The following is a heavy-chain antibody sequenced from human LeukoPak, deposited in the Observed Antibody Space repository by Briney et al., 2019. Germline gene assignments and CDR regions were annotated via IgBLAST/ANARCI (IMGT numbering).Heavy chain of an antibody. D-gene: IGHD6-19*01. V-gene: IGHV1-46*01. Sequence: GASVKVSFKSSGYTFTIYYMHWVRQAPGQGLEWMGLINLSGGSTNYAQKFQGRVTMTRDTSTSTVYMELSSLRSEDTAVYYCARDPLSLAVDSNWFDPWGQGTLVTVSS. J-gene: IGHJ5*02. CDR3: ARDPLSLAVDSNWFDP. CDR1: GYTFTIYY. CDR2: INLSGGST.